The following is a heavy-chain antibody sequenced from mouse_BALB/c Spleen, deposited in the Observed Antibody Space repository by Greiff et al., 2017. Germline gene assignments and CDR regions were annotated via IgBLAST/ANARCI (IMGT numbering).Heavy chain of an antibody. Sequence: VQLVESGPGLVAPSQSLSITCTVSGFSLTSYGVHWVRQPPGKGLEWLGVIWAGGSTNYSSALMSRLSISKDNSKSQVFLKMNSLQTDDTAMYYCAKTYYGNSNYLDDWGQGTTLTVAS. J-gene: IGHJ2*01. CDR3: AKTYYGNSNYLDD. D-gene: IGHD2-10*01. CDR2: IWAGGST. CDR1: GFSLTSYG. V-gene: IGHV2-9*02.